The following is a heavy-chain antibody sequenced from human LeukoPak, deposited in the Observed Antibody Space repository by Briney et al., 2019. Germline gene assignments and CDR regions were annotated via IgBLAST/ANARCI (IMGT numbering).Heavy chain of an antibody. J-gene: IGHJ3*02. Sequence: GGSLRLSCAASGFTLSSHAMHWVRQAPGKGLEWVAVTWYDGSNKNYADSVKGRFTVSRDDSKNTVYQHMNNLRAEDAAVYYCARINRDAFDIWGQGTMVTVSS. CDR2: TWYDGSNK. V-gene: IGHV3-33*01. CDR1: GFTLSSHA. CDR3: ARINRDAFDI.